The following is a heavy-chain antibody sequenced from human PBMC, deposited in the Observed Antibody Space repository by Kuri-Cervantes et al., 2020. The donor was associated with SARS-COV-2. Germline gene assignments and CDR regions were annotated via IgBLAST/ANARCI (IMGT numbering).Heavy chain of an antibody. CDR3: ARVVPSATPSYNWFDP. V-gene: IGHV1-18*01. CDR1: GYTYTAYG. Sequence: AAVKVSCKASGYTYTAYGISWVRLAPGQGLEWMGWSSAYNCKRDYAQIFQGRVTMTTDTSTTTAYMRPRSLRSDYTAIYYCARVVPSATPSYNWFDPWGQGTLVTVSS. J-gene: IGHJ5*02. CDR2: SSAYNCKR. D-gene: IGHD2-2*02.